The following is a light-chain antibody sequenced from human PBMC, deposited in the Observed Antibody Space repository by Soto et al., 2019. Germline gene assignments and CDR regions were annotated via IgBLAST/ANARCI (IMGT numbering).Light chain of an antibody. Sequence: QAVVTQSPSASASLGASVKLTCTLSSGHSTYAIAWHQQQPEKGPRYLMKLDSDGSHSKGDWIPDRFSGSSSGAERYLTISSLQSEDEADYYCQTWATGPDWVFGGGTKLTVL. J-gene: IGLJ3*02. CDR2: LDSDGSH. V-gene: IGLV4-69*01. CDR1: SGHSTYA. CDR3: QTWATGPDWV.